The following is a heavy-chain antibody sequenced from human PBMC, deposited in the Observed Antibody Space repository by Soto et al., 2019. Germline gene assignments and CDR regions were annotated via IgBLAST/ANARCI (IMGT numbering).Heavy chain of an antibody. CDR2: ISYDGSNK. CDR1: GFTFSSYG. D-gene: IGHD3-16*01. Sequence: QVQLVESGGGVVQPGRSLRLSCAASGFTFSSYGMHWVRQAPGKGLEWVAVISYDGSNKYYADSVKGRFTIARDNSKNTLYLQMNSLRAEDTAVYYCAQVGDAFDIWGQGTMVTVSS. J-gene: IGHJ3*02. CDR3: AQVGDAFDI. V-gene: IGHV3-30*18.